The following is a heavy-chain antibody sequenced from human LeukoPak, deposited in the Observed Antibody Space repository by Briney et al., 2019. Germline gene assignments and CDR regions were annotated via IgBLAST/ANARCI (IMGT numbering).Heavy chain of an antibody. V-gene: IGHV4-30-4*01. D-gene: IGHD3-10*01. CDR1: GGSISSADYY. CDR2: IYYSGST. J-gene: IGHJ4*02. Sequence: SQTLSLTCTVSGGSISSADYYWSWIRQPPGKGLEWIGYIYYSGSTYYNPSLKSRVTISVDTSKNQFSLKLSSVTAADTAVYYCARDRVYGSGSSDYWGQGTLVTVSS. CDR3: ARDRVYGSGSSDY.